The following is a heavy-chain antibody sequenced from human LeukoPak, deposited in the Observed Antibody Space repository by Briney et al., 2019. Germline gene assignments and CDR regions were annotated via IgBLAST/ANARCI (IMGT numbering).Heavy chain of an antibody. D-gene: IGHD5-24*01. CDR2: TKQDGSEK. CDR1: GFTFSSYW. V-gene: IGHV3-7*01. CDR3: ATVPRGGYPYYFDY. J-gene: IGHJ4*02. Sequence: GGSLRLSCAASGFTFSSYWMSWVRQAPGKGLEWVANTKQDGSEKYYVDSVKGRFTISRDNAKNSLYLQMNSLRAEDTAVYYCATVPRGGYPYYFDYWGQGTLVTVSS.